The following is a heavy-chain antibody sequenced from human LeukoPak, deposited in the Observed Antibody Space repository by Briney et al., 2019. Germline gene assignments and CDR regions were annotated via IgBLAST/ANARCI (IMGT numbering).Heavy chain of an antibody. V-gene: IGHV3-23*01. D-gene: IGHD4-23*01. J-gene: IGHJ5*02. CDR2: ISDNGGRI. Sequence: GGSLRLSCAASGFTFSSYAMSWVRQAPGKGLEWVSAISDNGGRIYYADSLKGRFTISRDNSKNTLYLQMNSLRAEDTALYYCAKEPSGGWFGLWGQGTLVTVSS. CDR3: AKEPSGGWFGL. CDR1: GFTFSSYA.